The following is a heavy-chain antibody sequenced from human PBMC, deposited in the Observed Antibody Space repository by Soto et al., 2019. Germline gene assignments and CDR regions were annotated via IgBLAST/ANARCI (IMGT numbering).Heavy chain of an antibody. CDR3: ARGGQTGYCSSTSSAGYYYSMDV. CDR1: GGTFSSYA. Sequence: QVQLVQSGAEVKKPGSSVKVSCKASGGTFSSYAISWVRQAPGQGLEWMGGIIPIFGTATYAQKFQGRVTITGEESTSRTYMELSSLRTEDTAVYCFARGGQTGYCSSTSSAGYYYSMDVWGQGTTVTVSS. D-gene: IGHD2-2*01. J-gene: IGHJ6*02. CDR2: IIPIFGTA. V-gene: IGHV1-69*01.